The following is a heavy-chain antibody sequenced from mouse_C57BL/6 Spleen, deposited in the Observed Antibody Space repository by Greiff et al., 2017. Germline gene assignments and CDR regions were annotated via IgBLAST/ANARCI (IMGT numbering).Heavy chain of an antibody. V-gene: IGHV5-17*01. CDR1: GFTFSDYG. D-gene: IGHD3-1*01. Sequence: EVQLVESGGGLVKPGGSLKLSCAASGFTFSDYGMHWVRQAPEKGLEWVAYISSGSSTIYYADTVKGRFTIARDNAKNPLFLQMTSLRSEDTAMYYCARQGLEPFAYWGQGTLVTVSA. CDR2: ISSGSSTI. CDR3: ARQGLEPFAY. J-gene: IGHJ3*01.